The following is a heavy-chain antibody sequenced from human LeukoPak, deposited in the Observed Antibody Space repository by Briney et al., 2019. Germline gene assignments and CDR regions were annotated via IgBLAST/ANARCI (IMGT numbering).Heavy chain of an antibody. Sequence: SETLSLTCDVSSYSNTSSYSSTSSYYWGWIRQPPGKGLEWIGSINHSGITFYNPSLKSRVTISVDTSKNQFSLKLTSVTAADTAFYYCARDVPSGHFDYWGQGALVTVSS. V-gene: IGHV4-38-2*02. CDR3: ARDVPSGHFDY. D-gene: IGHD2-2*01. J-gene: IGHJ4*02. CDR2: INHSGIT. CDR1: SYSNTSSYSSTSSYY.